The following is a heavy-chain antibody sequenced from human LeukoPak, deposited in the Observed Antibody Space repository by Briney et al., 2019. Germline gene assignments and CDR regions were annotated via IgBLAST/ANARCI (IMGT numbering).Heavy chain of an antibody. CDR1: GCAFNTYS. V-gene: IGHV3-48*02. CDR3: ARDHYSRNDY. CDR2: ISSSSSPI. Sequence: GGSLRLSRAASGCAFNTYSMNWVRQAPGKGLEWLSYISSSSSPIYYADSVKGRFTISRDDAKNSLYLQMNSLRDEDTAVYYCARDHYSRNDYWGQGTLVTVSS. J-gene: IGHJ4*02. D-gene: IGHD6-13*01.